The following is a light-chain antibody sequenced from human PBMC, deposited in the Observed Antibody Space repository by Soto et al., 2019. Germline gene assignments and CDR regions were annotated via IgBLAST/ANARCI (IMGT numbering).Light chain of an antibody. V-gene: IGLV1-40*01. CDR3: QSYDISLGVCYV. J-gene: IGLJ1*01. CDR2: GNR. CDR1: SSNLGAGYD. Sequence: QSVLTQPPSVSGAPGQRVTISCTGSSSNLGAGYDVHWYQLLPGTAPKLLIYGNRNRPSGVPDRFSGSKSGTSASLAITGLQAEDEADYYCQSYDISLGVCYVFGTGTKVTVL.